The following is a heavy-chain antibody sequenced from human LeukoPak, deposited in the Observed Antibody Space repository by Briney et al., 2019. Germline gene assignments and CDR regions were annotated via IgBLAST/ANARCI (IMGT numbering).Heavy chain of an antibody. CDR3: AGDNYGILDY. CDR2: TSPKGAGA. Sequence: ASVKVSCKVSGYTFTDYYIHWVRQAPGQGLEWMGWTSPKGAGAMSAQKFQGRITITGDTSTSTVYMELDRLTFDDTAVYYCAGDNYGILDYWGQGTLVTVSS. J-gene: IGHJ4*02. D-gene: IGHD4-17*01. CDR1: GYTFTDYY. V-gene: IGHV1-2*02.